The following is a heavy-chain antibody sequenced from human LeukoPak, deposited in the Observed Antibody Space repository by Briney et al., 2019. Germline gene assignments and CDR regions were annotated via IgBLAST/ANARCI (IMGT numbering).Heavy chain of an antibody. J-gene: IGHJ3*02. D-gene: IGHD3-22*01. CDR1: GFTFSSYW. V-gene: IGHV3-7*01. CDR3: ARGWYYYDSSGYRAFDI. Sequence: GGSLRLSCAASGFTFSSYWMSWVRQAPGKGLEWVANIKQDGSEKYYVDSVKGRFTISRDNAKNSLYLQMNSLRAEDTAVYYCARGWYYYDSSGYRAFDIWGQGTMVTVSS. CDR2: IKQDGSEK.